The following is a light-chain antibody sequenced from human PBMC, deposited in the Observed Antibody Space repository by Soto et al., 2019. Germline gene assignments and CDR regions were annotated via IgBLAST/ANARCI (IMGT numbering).Light chain of an antibody. Sequence: EIVMTQSPATLSVSPGERATLSCRASQSVSSNLAWYQQKPGQAPRLLIYGASTRATGFPVRFSGSGSGTEFTLTISSLQSEDFAVYYCQQYKNWPLTFGGGTKVDIK. V-gene: IGKV3-15*01. CDR3: QQYKNWPLT. J-gene: IGKJ4*01. CDR1: QSVSSN. CDR2: GAS.